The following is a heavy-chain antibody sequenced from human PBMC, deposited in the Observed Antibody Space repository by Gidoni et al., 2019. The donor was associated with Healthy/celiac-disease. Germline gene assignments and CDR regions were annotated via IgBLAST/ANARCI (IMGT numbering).Heavy chain of an antibody. V-gene: IGHV1-8*01. CDR1: GYTFTSYD. D-gene: IGHD1-7*01. Sequence: QVQLVQSGAEVKKPGASVKVSCKASGYTFTSYDINWVRQATGQGLEWMGWMNPNSGNTGYAQKFQGRVTMTRSTSISTAYMELSSLRSEDTAVYYCARGSKWYNWNYGSQYYYYGMDVWGQGTTVTVSS. CDR2: MNPNSGNT. CDR3: ARGSKWYNWNYGSQYYYYGMDV. J-gene: IGHJ6*02.